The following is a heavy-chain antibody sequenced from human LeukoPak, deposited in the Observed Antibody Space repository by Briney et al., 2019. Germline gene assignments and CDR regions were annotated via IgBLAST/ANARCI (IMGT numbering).Heavy chain of an antibody. CDR1: GYTFSDYY. CDR2: INPNSGGT. CDR3: ARVVRWLRSSFDN. V-gene: IGHV1-2*02. J-gene: IGHJ4*02. Sequence: ASVKVSCKASGYTFSDYYMHWVRQAPGQGLEWMGWINPNSGGTKYAQKFQGRVTVTRDTSISTTYMELSRLRSDDSAVYYCARVVRWLRSSFDNWGQGTLVTVSS. D-gene: IGHD4-17*01.